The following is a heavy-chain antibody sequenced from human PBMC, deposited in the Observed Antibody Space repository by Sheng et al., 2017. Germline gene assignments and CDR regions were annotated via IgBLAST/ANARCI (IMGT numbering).Heavy chain of an antibody. V-gene: IGHV4-38-2*01. CDR2: IYHSGST. D-gene: IGHD1-26*01. CDR1: GYSISSGYY. J-gene: IGHJ5*02. Sequence: QVQLQESGPGLVKPSETLSLTCAVSGYSISSGYYWGWIRQPPGKGLEWIGSIYHSGSTYYNPSLKSRVTISVDTSKNQFSLKLSSVTAADTAVYYCASSTRAGNNWFDPWGQGTLVTVSS. CDR3: ASSTRAGNNWFDP.